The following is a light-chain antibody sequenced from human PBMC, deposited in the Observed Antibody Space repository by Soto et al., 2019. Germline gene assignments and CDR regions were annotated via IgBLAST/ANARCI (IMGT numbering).Light chain of an antibody. CDR1: HDVSSW. CDR2: GAS. V-gene: IGKV1-12*02. CDR3: QQAGSFPS. Sequence: DIQLSQSPSALSASVGDRVTITCRATHDVSSWVAWYQQKPCAAPKLLIYGASTLQSGVPSRFSGSEAGTEFPLTITNLEPDDFGTYYCQQAGSFPSFGQGTRLEIK. J-gene: IGKJ5*01.